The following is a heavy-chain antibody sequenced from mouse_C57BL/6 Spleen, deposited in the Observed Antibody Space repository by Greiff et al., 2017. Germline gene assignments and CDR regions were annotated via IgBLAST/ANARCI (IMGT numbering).Heavy chain of an antibody. V-gene: IGHV1-69*01. CDR3: ARRASALDY. J-gene: IGHJ2*01. CDR1: GYTFTSDW. CDR2: IDPSDSYT. Sequence: QVQLQQPGAELVMPGASVKLSCKVSGYTFTSDWMHRVKQRPGKGLVWIGEIDPSDSYTNYNQKFKGKSTLTVDKSSSTAYMQFSSLTSEDSAVYYCARRASALDYWGQGTTLTVSS.